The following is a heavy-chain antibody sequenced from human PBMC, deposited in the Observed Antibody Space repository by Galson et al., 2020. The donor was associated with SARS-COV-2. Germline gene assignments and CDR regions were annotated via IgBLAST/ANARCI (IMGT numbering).Heavy chain of an antibody. V-gene: IGHV3-64D*08. CDR1: GFTFSIYG. Sequence: QAGGSLRLSCSVSGFTFSIYGIPWVRQAPGKGLEYVPANSGNGDSTYYADSVKGRSTISRDNSKNTLYLQMSSLRPEDTAVYYCVKDRSYDVLIGYYAGFDYWGQGTLVTVSS. J-gene: IGHJ4*02. CDR2: NSGNGDST. CDR3: VKDRSYDVLIGYYAGFDY. D-gene: IGHD3-9*01.